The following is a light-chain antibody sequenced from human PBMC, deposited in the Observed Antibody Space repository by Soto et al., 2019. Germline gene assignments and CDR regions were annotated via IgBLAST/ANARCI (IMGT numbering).Light chain of an antibody. J-gene: IGKJ2*01. CDR1: QSISSY. V-gene: IGKV1-39*01. CDR3: QQSYSTPYT. Sequence: DIQMTQSPSSLSASVGDRVNITCRASQSISSYLNWYQQKPGKAPKLLIYAASSLQSGVPSRFSGSGSGTDFTLTISSLQPEDFATYYSQQSYSTPYTFGQGTKLEIK. CDR2: AAS.